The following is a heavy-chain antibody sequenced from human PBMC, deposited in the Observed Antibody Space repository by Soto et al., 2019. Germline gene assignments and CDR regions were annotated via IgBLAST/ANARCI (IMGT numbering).Heavy chain of an antibody. D-gene: IGHD6-13*01. V-gene: IGHV4-59*12. CDR1: GGSISSYY. J-gene: IGHJ4*02. Sequence: PSETLSLTCTVSGGSISSYYWSWIRQPPGKGLEWIGYIYFSGGTNYNPSLKSRATISVDTSKNQFSLKLSSVTAADTAVYYCARESRSWYGSIWDYWGQGTLVTVSS. CDR3: ARESRSWYGSIWDY. CDR2: IYFSGGT.